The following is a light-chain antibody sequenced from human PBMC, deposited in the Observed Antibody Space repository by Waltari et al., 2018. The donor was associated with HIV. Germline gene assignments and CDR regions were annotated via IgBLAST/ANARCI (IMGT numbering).Light chain of an antibody. Sequence: QSVLTQPPSASGTPGQTVTISCSGSSADIGSNTVNWYKQLPGTAPKLLIYNTYQRPSGVPDRVSASQSGTSASLAISGLQSEDEADYYCAAWDDRMNGFYVFGTGTKVTVL. V-gene: IGLV1-44*01. CDR3: AAWDDRMNGFYV. J-gene: IGLJ1*01. CDR2: NTY. CDR1: SADIGSNT.